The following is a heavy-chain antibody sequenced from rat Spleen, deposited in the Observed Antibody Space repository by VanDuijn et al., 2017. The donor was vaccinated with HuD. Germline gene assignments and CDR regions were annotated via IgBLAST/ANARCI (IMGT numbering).Heavy chain of an antibody. J-gene: IGHJ2*01. CDR2: ISPSGVRT. CDR1: GFSFGAYG. Sequence: EVQLVESGGGLVQPGRSLKLSCSVSGFSFGAYGMHWIRQAPAKGLDWVASISPSGVRTYFRDSVKGRFTISRDNAKSTLYLQMDSLRSEDTATYYCETDGYSHPLFDYWGQGVMVTVSS. CDR3: ETDGYSHPLFDY. D-gene: IGHD1-12*03. V-gene: IGHV5-19*01.